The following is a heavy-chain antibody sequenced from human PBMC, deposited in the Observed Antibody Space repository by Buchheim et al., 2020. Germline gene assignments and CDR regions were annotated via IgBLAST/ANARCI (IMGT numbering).Heavy chain of an antibody. Sequence: QVQLQESGPGLVKPSETLSLTCTVSGGSISSYYWSWIRQPPGKGLEWIGYIYYSGSTNYNPSLKSRVTISVDTSKKQFSLKLSSVTAADTAVYYCARLGRSGGSSAQSGDAFDIWGQGT. V-gene: IGHV4-59*08. CDR3: ARLGRSGGSSAQSGDAFDI. J-gene: IGHJ3*02. D-gene: IGHD2-15*01. CDR2: IYYSGST. CDR1: GGSISSYY.